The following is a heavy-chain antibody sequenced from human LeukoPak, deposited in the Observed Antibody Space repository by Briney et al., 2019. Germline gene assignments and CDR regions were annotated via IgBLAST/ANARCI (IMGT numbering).Heavy chain of an antibody. J-gene: IGHJ3*02. CDR3: ARGPTDFDASDI. CDR2: IKQDSSET. CDR1: GFTISRYW. D-gene: IGHD1-26*01. V-gene: IGHV3-7*01. Sequence: PGXSLRLSCAASGFTISRYWMSWVRLGPGKGRESVAHIKQDSSETYYVDSVRGRFIISRDNVKNSLYLQMNSLRVEDTAVYHCARGPTDFDASDIWGHGTLVTVSS.